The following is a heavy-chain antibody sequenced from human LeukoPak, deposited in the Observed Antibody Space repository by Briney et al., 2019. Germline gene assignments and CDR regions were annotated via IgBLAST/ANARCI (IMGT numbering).Heavy chain of an antibody. J-gene: IGHJ4*02. CDR3: ARGLRLGEFDNY. CDR1: GGSISSSSYY. V-gene: IGHV4-39*01. CDR2: IYYSGST. D-gene: IGHD3-16*01. Sequence: SGTLSLTCTVSGGSISSSSYYWGWIRQPPGKGLEWIGSIYYSGSTYYNPSLKSRVTISVDTSKNQFSLKLSSVTAADTAVYYCARGLRLGEFDNYWGQGTLVTVSS.